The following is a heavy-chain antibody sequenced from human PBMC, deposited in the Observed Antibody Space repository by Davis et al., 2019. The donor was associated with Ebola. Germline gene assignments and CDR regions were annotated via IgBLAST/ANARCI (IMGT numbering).Heavy chain of an antibody. CDR3: AKYIVVVPPADY. D-gene: IGHD2-2*01. V-gene: IGHV3-23*01. CDR1: GFTFSSYA. CDR2: ITGTSNYI. J-gene: IGHJ4*02. Sequence: GGSLRLSCAASGFTFSSYAMHWVRQAPGKGLEWVSSITGTSNYIYYADSVKGRFTISRDNSKNTLYRQMNSLRAEDTAVYYCAKYIVVVPPADYWGQGTLVTVSS.